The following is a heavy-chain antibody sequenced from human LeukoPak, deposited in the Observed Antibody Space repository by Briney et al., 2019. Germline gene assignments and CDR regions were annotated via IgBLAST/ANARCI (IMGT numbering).Heavy chain of an antibody. J-gene: IGHJ4*02. D-gene: IGHD6-13*01. Sequence: SGGSLTLSCAASGFTFSSYAMSWVRQAPRKGLEWVSAISGSDGKTHYVDSVRGRFTISRDNSKNTVYLQMSSLRAEDTAIYYCVKETEEGLAAIDYWGQGTLVTVSS. V-gene: IGHV3-23*02. CDR2: ISGSDGKT. CDR1: GFTFSSYA. CDR3: VKETEEGLAAIDY.